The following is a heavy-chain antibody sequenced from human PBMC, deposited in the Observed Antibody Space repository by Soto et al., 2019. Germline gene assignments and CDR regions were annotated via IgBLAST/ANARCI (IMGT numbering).Heavy chain of an antibody. J-gene: IGHJ3*02. D-gene: IGHD2-15*01. CDR2: IIPILGIA. CDR1: GGTFSSYT. V-gene: IGHV1-69*02. CDR3: ARSYCSGGSCSGGDDAFDI. Sequence: GASVKVSCKASGGTFSSYTISWVRQAPGQGLEWMGRIIPILGIANYAQKFQGRVTITADKSTSTAYMELSSLRSEDTAVYYCARSYCSGGSCSGGDDAFDIWGQGTMVTVSS.